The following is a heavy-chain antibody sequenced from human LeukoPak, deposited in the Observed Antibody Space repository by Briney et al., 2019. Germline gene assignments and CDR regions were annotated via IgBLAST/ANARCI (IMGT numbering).Heavy chain of an antibody. CDR1: GFTFSSCS. CDR2: ISSSSSYI. V-gene: IGHV3-21*01. D-gene: IGHD3-10*01. Sequence: AGGSLRLSCAASGFTFSSCSMNWVRQAPGKGLEWVSSISSSSSYIYYADSVKGRFTISRDNAKNSLYLQMNSLRAEDTAVYYCARDYYYGSGSYYNNWFDPWGQGTLVTVSS. CDR3: ARDYYYGSGSYYNNWFDP. J-gene: IGHJ5*02.